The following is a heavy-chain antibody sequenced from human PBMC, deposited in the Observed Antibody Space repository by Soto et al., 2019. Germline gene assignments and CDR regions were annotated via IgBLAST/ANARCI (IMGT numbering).Heavy chain of an antibody. CDR3: ARGNSYYYDSSALLPDY. D-gene: IGHD3-22*01. CDR1: GYTFTGYY. Sequence: QVQLVQSGAEVKKPGASVKVSCKASGYTFTGYYMHWVRQAPGQGLEWMGWINPNSGGTNYAQKFQGWVTMTRDTSISTAYMELSRLRSDDTAVYYCARGNSYYYDSSALLPDYWGQETLVTVSS. CDR2: INPNSGGT. J-gene: IGHJ4*02. V-gene: IGHV1-2*04.